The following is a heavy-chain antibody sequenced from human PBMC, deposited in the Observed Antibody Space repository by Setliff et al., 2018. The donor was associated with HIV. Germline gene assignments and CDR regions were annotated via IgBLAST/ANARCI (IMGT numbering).Heavy chain of an antibody. Sequence: SETLSLTCTVSGDSITSTNYYWGWIRQPPGKGLEWIGSISYSGSTYYKSSLKSRVTMSVDTSKNQFSLRLTSVTAADTAVYYCARDPVITMMVGPKFYFDYWGREYWSPSPQ. D-gene: IGHD3-22*01. J-gene: IGHJ4*02. V-gene: IGHV4-39*07. CDR1: GDSITSTNYY. CDR3: ARDPVITMMVGPKFYFDY. CDR2: ISYSGST.